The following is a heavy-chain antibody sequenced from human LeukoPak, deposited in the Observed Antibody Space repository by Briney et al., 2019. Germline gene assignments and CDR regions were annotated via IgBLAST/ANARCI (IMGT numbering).Heavy chain of an antibody. Sequence: ASVKVCCKASGYTFTSYGISWVRQAPGQGLEWMGWISAYNGNTNYAQKLQGRVTMTTDTSTSTAYMELRSLRSDDTAVYYCARDANRLWFGRPLDYYYGMDVWGQGTTVTVSS. CDR3: ARDANRLWFGRPLDYYYGMDV. CDR2: ISAYNGNT. J-gene: IGHJ6*02. V-gene: IGHV1-18*01. D-gene: IGHD3-10*01. CDR1: GYTFTSYG.